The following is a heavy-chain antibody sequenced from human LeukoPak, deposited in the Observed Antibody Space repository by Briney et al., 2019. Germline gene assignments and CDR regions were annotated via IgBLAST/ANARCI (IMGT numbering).Heavy chain of an antibody. CDR2: ISGIGTTT. D-gene: IGHD4-17*01. J-gene: IGHJ5*02. CDR1: GFTFSSYA. V-gene: IGHV3-23*01. CDR3: TKKRTTSVTDWFDP. Sequence: GGSLRLSCTASGFTFSSYAMTWVRQAPGKGLECVSVISGIGTTTYYADSVKGRYTISRDNSKNTLFLQMNSLRVEDTATYYCTKKRTTSVTDWFDPWGQGTLVTVSS.